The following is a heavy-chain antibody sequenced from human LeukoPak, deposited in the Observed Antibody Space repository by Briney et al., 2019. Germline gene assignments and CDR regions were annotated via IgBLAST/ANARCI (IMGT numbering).Heavy chain of an antibody. J-gene: IGHJ4*02. V-gene: IGHV3-21*01. D-gene: IGHD3-10*01. CDR2: ISSSSSYI. Sequence: GGSLRLSCAASGFTFSSYSMNWVRQAPGKGLEWVSSISSSSSYIYYADSAKGRFTISRDNAKNSLYLQMNSLRAEDTAVYYCARARSLWFGEYYSWGQGTLVTVSS. CDR1: GFTFSSYS. CDR3: ARARSLWFGEYYS.